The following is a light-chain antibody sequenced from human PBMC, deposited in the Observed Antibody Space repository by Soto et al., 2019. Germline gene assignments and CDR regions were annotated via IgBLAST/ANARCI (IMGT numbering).Light chain of an antibody. CDR2: LNSDGSH. CDR3: QTWGDV. V-gene: IGLV4-69*01. Sequence: QAVVTQSPSASASLGASVKLTCTLSSGHSSYAIAWHQQQPEKGPRYLMKLNSDGSHSKGDGIPDRFSGSSSGAERYLTISSLQSEDEADYYCQTWGDVFGTGTKLTVL. J-gene: IGLJ1*01. CDR1: SGHSSYA.